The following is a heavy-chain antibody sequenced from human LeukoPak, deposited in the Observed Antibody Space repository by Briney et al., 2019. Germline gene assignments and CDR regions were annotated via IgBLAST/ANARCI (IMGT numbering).Heavy chain of an antibody. Sequence: ASVKVSCKASGYTFTSYYMHWVRQAPGQGLEWMGIINPSGGSTSYAQKFQGRVTMTEDTSTDTAYMELSSLRSEDTAVYYCATASLSGSYYDAFDIWGQGTMVTVSS. J-gene: IGHJ3*02. CDR3: ATASLSGSYYDAFDI. CDR1: GYTFTSYY. V-gene: IGHV1-46*01. D-gene: IGHD1-26*01. CDR2: INPSGGST.